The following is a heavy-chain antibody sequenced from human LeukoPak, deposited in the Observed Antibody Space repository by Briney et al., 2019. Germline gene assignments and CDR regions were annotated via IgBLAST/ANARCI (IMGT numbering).Heavy chain of an antibody. D-gene: IGHD3-3*01. J-gene: IGHJ5*02. Sequence: ASVKVSCKASGGTFSSYAISWVRQAPGQGLEWMGGIIPIFGTANYAQKFQGRVTITADESTSTAYMELSSLRSEDTAVYYCARGIPRFWSGYYFDGGWFDPWGQGTLVTVSS. CDR1: GGTFSSYA. CDR2: IIPIFGTA. CDR3: ARGIPRFWSGYYFDGGWFDP. V-gene: IGHV1-69*13.